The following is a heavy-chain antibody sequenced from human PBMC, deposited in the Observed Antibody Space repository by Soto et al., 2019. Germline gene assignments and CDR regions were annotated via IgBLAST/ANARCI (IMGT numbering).Heavy chain of an antibody. CDR2: IDWDDDK. J-gene: IGHJ6*02. CDR3: ARTTAMALGAGLDYYYYGMDV. CDR1: GFSLSTSGMC. V-gene: IGHV2-70*01. D-gene: IGHD5-18*01. Sequence: SGPTLVKPTQTLTLTCTFSGFSLSTSGMCVSWIRQPPGKALEWLALIDWDDDKYYSTSLKTRLTISKDTSKNQVVLTMTNMDPVDTATYYCARTTAMALGAGLDYYYYGMDVWGQGTTVTVSS.